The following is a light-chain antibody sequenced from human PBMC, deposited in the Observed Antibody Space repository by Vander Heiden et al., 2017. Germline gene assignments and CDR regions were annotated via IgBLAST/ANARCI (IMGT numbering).Light chain of an antibody. V-gene: IGKV4-1*01. Sequence: DIVMTQAPDSLAVSLDERATINCKSSQSVLYSSNNKNYLAWYQQKPGQPPKLLIYWASTRESGVPDTFSGSGSGTDFTLTISSLQAEDVAVYYCQQDDSTPPTFGQGTKLEIK. CDR2: WAS. CDR3: QQDDSTPPT. J-gene: IGKJ1*01. CDR1: QSVLYSSNNKNY.